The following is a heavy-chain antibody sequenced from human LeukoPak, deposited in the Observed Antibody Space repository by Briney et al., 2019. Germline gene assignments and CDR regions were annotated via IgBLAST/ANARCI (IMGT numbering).Heavy chain of an antibody. V-gene: IGHV3-20*04. CDR2: INWNGGST. J-gene: IGHJ6*03. CDR3: ARGNYGDRGPIYYYYYYYMDV. Sequence: GGSLRLSCAASGFTFDDYGMSWVRQAPGKGLEWVSGINWNGGSTGYADSVKGRFTISRDNAKNSLYLQMNSLRAEDTALYYCARGNYGDRGPIYYYYYYYMDVWGKGTTVTVSS. D-gene: IGHD4-17*01. CDR1: GFTFDDYG.